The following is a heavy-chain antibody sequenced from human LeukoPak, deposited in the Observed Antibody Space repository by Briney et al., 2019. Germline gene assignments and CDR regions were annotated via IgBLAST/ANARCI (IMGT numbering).Heavy chain of an antibody. V-gene: IGHV3-9*01. CDR2: ISWNSGSI. Sequence: GRSLRLSCAASGFTFDYYAMHWVRQAPGKGLEGVSGISWNSGSIGYADSVKGRFTISRDNAKNSLYLQMNSLRAEDTALYYCAKDKSSSGWLDAFDIWGQGTMVTVSS. J-gene: IGHJ3*02. D-gene: IGHD6-19*01. CDR3: AKDKSSSGWLDAFDI. CDR1: GFTFDYYA.